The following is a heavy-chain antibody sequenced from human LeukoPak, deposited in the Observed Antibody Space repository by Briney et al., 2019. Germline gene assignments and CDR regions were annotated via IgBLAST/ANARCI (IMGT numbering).Heavy chain of an antibody. V-gene: IGHV3-21*01. CDR3: ARDRGWYYYDSSGYYDAFDI. CDR2: ISSSSSYI. Sequence: GGSLRLSCAASGFTFSSYSMNWVRQAPGKGLEWVSSISSSSSYIYYADSVKGRFTISRDNAKNSLYLQMNSLRAEDTAVYYCARDRGWYYYDSSGYYDAFDIWGQGTMVTVSS. CDR1: GFTFSSYS. D-gene: IGHD3-22*01. J-gene: IGHJ3*02.